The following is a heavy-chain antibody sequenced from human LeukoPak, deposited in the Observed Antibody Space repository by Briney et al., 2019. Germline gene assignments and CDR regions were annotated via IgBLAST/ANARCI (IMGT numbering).Heavy chain of an antibody. V-gene: IGHV4-59*01. CDR3: ARDPGVFRNDAFDI. CDR2: IYYSGST. D-gene: IGHD3-10*01. CDR1: GGSISSYY. Sequence: SETLSLTCTVSGGSISSYYWSWIRQPPGKGLEWIGYIYYSGSTNYNPSLKSRVTISVDTSKNQFSLKLSSVTAADTAVYYCARDPGVFRNDAFDIWGQGTMVTVSS. J-gene: IGHJ3*02.